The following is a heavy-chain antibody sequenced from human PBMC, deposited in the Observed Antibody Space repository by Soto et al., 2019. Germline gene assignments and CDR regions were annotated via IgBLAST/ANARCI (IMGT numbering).Heavy chain of an antibody. Sequence: QVQLVQSGAEVKKPGSSVKVSCKASGGTFSSYAISWVRQAPGQGLEWMGGIIPIFGTANYAQKFQGRVTITADESTSTAYMELSSLRSEDTAVYYCARDQVAVTTISPSYYYGMDVWGKGTTVTVSS. CDR1: GGTFSSYA. D-gene: IGHD4-17*01. CDR3: ARDQVAVTTISPSYYYGMDV. CDR2: IIPIFGTA. J-gene: IGHJ6*04. V-gene: IGHV1-69*01.